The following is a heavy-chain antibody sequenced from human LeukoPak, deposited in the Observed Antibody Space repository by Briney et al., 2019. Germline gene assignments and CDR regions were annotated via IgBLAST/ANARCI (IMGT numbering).Heavy chain of an antibody. CDR3: AKEDTAMVTIDY. CDR2: ISYDGNIK. V-gene: IGHV3-30*18. CDR1: GFTFSSYG. D-gene: IGHD5-18*01. Sequence: PGGSLRLSCAASGFTFSSYGMHWVRQAPGKGLEWVAVISYDGNIKYYADSVKGRFTISRDNSKNTLYLQMNSLRAEDTAVYYCAKEDTAMVTIDYWGQGTLDTVSS. J-gene: IGHJ4*02.